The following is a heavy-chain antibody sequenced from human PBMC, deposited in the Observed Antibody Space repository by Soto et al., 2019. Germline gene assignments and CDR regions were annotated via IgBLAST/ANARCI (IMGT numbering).Heavy chain of an antibody. CDR1: GYTFTSYF. V-gene: IGHV1-46*03. J-gene: IGHJ3*02. CDR2: INTSGGST. Sequence: ASVKVSCKASGYTFTSYFMNWVRQAPGQGLEWMGIINTSGGSTTYAQKFQGRVTMTRDTSTGTVYMELSSLRSEDTAVYYCAREGPSFDIWGQGTMVTVSS. CDR3: AREGPSFDI.